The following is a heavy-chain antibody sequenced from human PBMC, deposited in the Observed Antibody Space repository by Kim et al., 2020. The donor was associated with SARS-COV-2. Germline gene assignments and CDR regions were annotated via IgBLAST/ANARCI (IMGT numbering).Heavy chain of an antibody. J-gene: IGHJ4*02. D-gene: IGHD2-2*03. CDR3: VRAGLGYCSSDNCYSYDY. CDR1: GFTFSDYY. Sequence: GGSLRLSCTASGFTFSDYYMSWIRQAPGKGLEWVSDISSSGSSIRHADGLKGRFTISRDNAKNALYLQMDSLRAEDTAFYYCVRAGLGYCSSDNCYSYDYWGQGALVIVSS. V-gene: IGHV3-11*01. CDR2: ISSSGSSI.